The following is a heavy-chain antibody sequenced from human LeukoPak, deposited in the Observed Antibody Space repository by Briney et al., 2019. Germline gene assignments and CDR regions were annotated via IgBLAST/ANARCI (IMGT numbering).Heavy chain of an antibody. D-gene: IGHD2-2*01. Sequence: ATVKISCKVSGYTFTDYYMHWVQQAPGKGLEWMGLVDPGDGETIYAEKFQGRVTITADTSTDTAYMELSSLRSEDTAVYYCATNPRYCSSTSCYFPWGQGTLVTVSS. V-gene: IGHV1-69-2*01. J-gene: IGHJ5*02. CDR3: ATNPRYCSSTSCYFP. CDR1: GYTFTDYY. CDR2: VDPGDGET.